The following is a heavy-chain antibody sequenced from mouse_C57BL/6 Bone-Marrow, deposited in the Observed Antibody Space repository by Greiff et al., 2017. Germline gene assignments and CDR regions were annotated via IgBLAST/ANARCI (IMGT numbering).Heavy chain of an antibody. J-gene: IGHJ4*01. V-gene: IGHV1-63*01. CDR3: ARRYYDYLYAMDY. CDR1: GYTFTNYW. CDR2: IYPGGGYT. D-gene: IGHD2-4*01. Sequence: VQLQQSGAELVRPGTSVKMSCKASGYTFTNYWIGWAKQRPGHGLEWIGDIYPGGGYTNYNEKFKGKATLTADKSSSTAYMQFSSLTSEDSAIYYCARRYYDYLYAMDYWGQGTSVTVSS.